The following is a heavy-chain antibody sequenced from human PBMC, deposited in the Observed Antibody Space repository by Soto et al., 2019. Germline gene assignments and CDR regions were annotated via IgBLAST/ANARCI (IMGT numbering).Heavy chain of an antibody. CDR1: GFTFSNYA. CDR3: AKDQGSSWYEIDY. Sequence: EVQLLESGGGLVQPGGSLRHSCAASGFTFSNYAVTWVRQAPGKWLEWVSTISGSGGSTYYADSVKGRFTISRDNSKNTPYLQMNSLRAEDTAVYFCAKDQGSSWYEIDYWGQGTLVTVSS. V-gene: IGHV3-23*01. J-gene: IGHJ4*02. CDR2: ISGSGGST. D-gene: IGHD6-13*01.